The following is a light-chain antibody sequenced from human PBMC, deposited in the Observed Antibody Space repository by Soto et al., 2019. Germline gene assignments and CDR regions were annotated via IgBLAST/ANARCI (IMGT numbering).Light chain of an antibody. CDR2: DAS. Sequence: EIALTQSPTTLSLSPGERATLSCRASQSVSSYFAWYQQKPGQAPRLLIYDASTRASGIPARFSGSGSGTDFTLTISSLEPEDFGVYYCQQRSDWPLTFGGGTKVEIK. CDR1: QSVSSY. CDR3: QQRSDWPLT. J-gene: IGKJ4*01. V-gene: IGKV3-11*01.